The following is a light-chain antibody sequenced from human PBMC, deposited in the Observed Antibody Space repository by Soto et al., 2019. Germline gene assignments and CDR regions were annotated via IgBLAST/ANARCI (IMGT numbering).Light chain of an antibody. V-gene: IGKV1-33*01. J-gene: IGKJ4*01. CDR2: DAS. Sequence: DIQMSQSPSSLSASVGDRVTITCQASQDISNYLHWYQHKPGKPPKLRIYDASNLETGVPSRFSGSKSGTAFTFTITSLQPEDIATYYCQQYDNLPFTFGGGTKVEIK. CDR3: QQYDNLPFT. CDR1: QDISNY.